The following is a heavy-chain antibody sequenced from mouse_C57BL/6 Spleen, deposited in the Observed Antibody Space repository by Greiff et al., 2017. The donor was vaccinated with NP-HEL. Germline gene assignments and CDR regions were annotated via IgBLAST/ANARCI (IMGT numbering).Heavy chain of an antibody. CDR1: GYTFTSYW. D-gene: IGHD2-12*01. CDR2: IDPSDSYT. CDR3: ARSGEDDRAWVAY. Sequence: QVQLQQPGAELVKPGASVKLSCKASGYTFTSYWMQWVKQRPGQGLEWIGEIDPSDSYTNYNQKFKGKATLTVDTSSSTAYMQLSSLTSEDSAVYYWARSGEDDRAWVAYWGQGTLVTVSA. J-gene: IGHJ3*01. V-gene: IGHV1-50*01.